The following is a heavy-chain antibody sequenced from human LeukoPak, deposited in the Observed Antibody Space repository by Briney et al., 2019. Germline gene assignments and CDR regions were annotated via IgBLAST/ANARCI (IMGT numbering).Heavy chain of an antibody. V-gene: IGHV3-9*03. CDR2: ISWNSGSI. CDR3: AKDRAAAGPTDAFDI. J-gene: IGHJ3*02. Sequence: GRSLRLSCAASGFTFDDYAMHWVRHAPGKGLEWVSGISWNSGSIGYADSVKGRFTISRDNAKTSLYLQMNSLRAEDMALYYCAKDRAAAGPTDAFDIWGQGTMVTVSS. D-gene: IGHD6-13*01. CDR1: GFTFDDYA.